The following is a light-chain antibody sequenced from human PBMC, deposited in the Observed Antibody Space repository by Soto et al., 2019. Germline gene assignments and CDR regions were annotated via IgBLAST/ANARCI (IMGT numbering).Light chain of an antibody. V-gene: IGLV2-23*02. J-gene: IGLJ2*01. Sequence: QYALTQPASVSGSPGQSITISCTGTSSDVGSYNLVSWYQQHPGKAPKLMIYEDTKRPSGVSNRFSGSKSGNTASLTISGLQAEDEADYYCCSYAGSSTFVLFGGWTKLTVL. CDR1: SSDVGSYNL. CDR2: EDT. CDR3: CSYAGSSTFVL.